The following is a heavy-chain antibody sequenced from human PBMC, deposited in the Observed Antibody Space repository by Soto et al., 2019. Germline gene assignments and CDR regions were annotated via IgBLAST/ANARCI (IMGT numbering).Heavy chain of an antibody. D-gene: IGHD4-4*01. CDR1: EYTFASYT. V-gene: IGHV1-3*01. CDR3: ARELQGLYYFDY. Sequence: ASVKVSCKASEYTFASYTMHWVRQAPGQRLEWMGWINGGNGNTKYSQKFQGRVTITRDTSASTAYMELSSLRSDDTAVYYCARELQGLYYFDYWGQGTLVTVSS. J-gene: IGHJ4*02. CDR2: INGGNGNT.